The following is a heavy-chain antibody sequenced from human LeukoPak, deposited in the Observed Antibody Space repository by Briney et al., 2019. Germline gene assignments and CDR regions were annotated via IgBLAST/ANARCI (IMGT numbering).Heavy chain of an antibody. V-gene: IGHV1-8*01. D-gene: IGHD2-2*01. CDR2: MNPNSGNT. Sequence: ASVKVSCKASGYTFTSYDINWVRQATGQGLEWMGWMNPNSGNTGYAQKFQGRVTMTRNTSISTAYMELSSLRSEDTAVYYCAIYCSSTSCYRSSHIDYWGQGPLVTVSS. J-gene: IGHJ4*02. CDR3: AIYCSSTSCYRSSHIDY. CDR1: GYTFTSYD.